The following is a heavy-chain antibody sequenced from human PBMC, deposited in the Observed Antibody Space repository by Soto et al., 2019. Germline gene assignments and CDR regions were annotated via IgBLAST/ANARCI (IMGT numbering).Heavy chain of an antibody. J-gene: IGHJ4*02. CDR1: GFTFSSYG. D-gene: IGHD6-13*01. Sequence: QVQLVESGGGVVQPGRSLRLSCAASGFTFSSYGMHWVRQAPGKGLEWVAVIWYDGSNKYYADSVKGRFTISRDNSKNTLYLQMNSLRAEDTAVYYCASYSSSWYAFDYWGQGTLVTVSS. CDR3: ASYSSSWYAFDY. CDR2: IWYDGSNK. V-gene: IGHV3-33*01.